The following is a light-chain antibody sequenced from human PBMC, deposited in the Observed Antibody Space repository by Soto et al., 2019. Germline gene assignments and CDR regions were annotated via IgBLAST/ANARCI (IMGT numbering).Light chain of an antibody. Sequence: DIQMTQSPSSLSASVGDRVTITCRASQSISTFPNWYQQKSGKAPELLIYAASSLVDGVPSRFSGSGSGTDFTLTISSLQPEDFATYYCQQSDSPPYTFGRGTKLEIK. V-gene: IGKV1-39*01. CDR2: AAS. J-gene: IGKJ2*01. CDR1: QSISTF. CDR3: QQSDSPPYT.